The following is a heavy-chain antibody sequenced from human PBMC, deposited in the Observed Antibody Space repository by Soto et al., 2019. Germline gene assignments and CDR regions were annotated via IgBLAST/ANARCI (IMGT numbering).Heavy chain of an antibody. D-gene: IGHD5-12*01. CDR3: ARDLSRRRDGYNYGY. Sequence: PGGSLRLSCAASGFTFSDYYMSWIRQAPGKGLEWVSYISSSSSYTNYADSVKGRFTISRDNAKNSLYLQMNSLRAEDTAVYYCARDLSRRRDGYNYGYWGQGTLVTVSS. CDR2: ISSSSSYT. V-gene: IGHV3-11*05. CDR1: GFTFSDYY. J-gene: IGHJ4*02.